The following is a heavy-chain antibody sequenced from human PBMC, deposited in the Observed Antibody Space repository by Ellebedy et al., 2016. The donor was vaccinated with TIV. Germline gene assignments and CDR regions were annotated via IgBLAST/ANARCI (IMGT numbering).Heavy chain of an antibody. CDR2: IYHSGST. D-gene: IGHD4-17*01. CDR1: GGSISSSNW. Sequence: SETLPLTXAVSGGSISSSNWWSWVRQPPGKGLEWIGEIYHSGSTNYNPSLKSRVTISVDKSKNQFSLKLSSVTAADTAVYYCARDYALDYGDYIYYYYGMDVWGQGTTVTVSS. CDR3: ARDYALDYGDYIYYYYGMDV. J-gene: IGHJ6*02. V-gene: IGHV4-4*02.